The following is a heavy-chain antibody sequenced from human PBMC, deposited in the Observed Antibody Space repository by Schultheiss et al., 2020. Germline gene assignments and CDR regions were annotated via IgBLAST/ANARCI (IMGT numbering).Heavy chain of an antibody. D-gene: IGHD6-6*01. CDR1: GGSISSYY. CDR3: ARVITEYSSSGRLNNYYYYMDV. V-gene: IGHV4-59*08. CDR2: IYYSGST. Sequence: SQPLSLTCTVSGGSISSYYWSWIRQPPGKGLEWIGYIYYSGSTEYNPSLKSRVTISADTSKNQFSLKLGSVIAADTAVYYCARVITEYSSSGRLNNYYYYMDVWGKGTTVTGSS. J-gene: IGHJ6*03.